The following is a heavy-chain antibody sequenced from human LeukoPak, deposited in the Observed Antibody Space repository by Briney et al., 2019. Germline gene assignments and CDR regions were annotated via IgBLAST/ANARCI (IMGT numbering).Heavy chain of an antibody. J-gene: IGHJ4*02. CDR3: ASEAPYGSGIDY. V-gene: IGHV3-53*01. CDR1: GFTVSSNY. Sequence: GGSLRLSCATSGFTVSSNYMSWVRQAPGKGLEWVSVIYSGGSTYYADSVKGRFTISRDNSKNTLYLLMNSLRAEDTAVYYCASEAPYGSGIDYWGQGTLVTVSS. CDR2: IYSGGST. D-gene: IGHD3-10*01.